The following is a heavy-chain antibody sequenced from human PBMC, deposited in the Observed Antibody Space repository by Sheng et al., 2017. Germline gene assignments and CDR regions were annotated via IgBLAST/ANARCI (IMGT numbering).Heavy chain of an antibody. CDR3: ARVSGSWSDYGMDV. J-gene: IGHJ6*02. V-gene: IGHV3-53*01. CDR2: IYSGGST. Sequence: EVQLVESGGGLIQPGGSLRLSCAASGFTVSSNYMSWVRKAPGKGLEWVSVIYSGGSTYYAESVKGRFTISRDNSKNTLYLQMNSLRAEDTAVYYCARVSGSWSDYGMDVWGQGTTVTVSS. D-gene: IGHD6-13*01. CDR1: GFTVSSNY.